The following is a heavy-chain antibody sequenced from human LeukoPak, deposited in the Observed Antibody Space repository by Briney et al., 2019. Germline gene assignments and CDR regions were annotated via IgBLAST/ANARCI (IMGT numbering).Heavy chain of an antibody. CDR2: VGHSGSA. CDR3: ATRGDYSDTSGNSYDALDI. CDR1: GGSFSAFF. V-gene: IGHV4-34*01. J-gene: IGHJ3*02. Sequence: SETLSLTCAVSGGSFSAFFWRWIRQTPGKGLEWIGDVGHSGSADYNPSLKSRVTVSADPSKTQFSLKLTSVTAADTAVFYCATRGDYSDTSGNSYDALDIWGQGTMVTVSS. D-gene: IGHD3-22*01.